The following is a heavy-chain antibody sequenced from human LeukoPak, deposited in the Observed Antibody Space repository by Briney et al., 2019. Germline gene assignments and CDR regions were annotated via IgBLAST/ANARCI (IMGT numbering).Heavy chain of an antibody. CDR2: IIPIFGTA. J-gene: IGHJ5*02. CDR3: ARGGWRYCSGGSCYNWFDP. Sequence: GASVKVSCKASGGTFSSYAISWVRQAPGQGLEWMGGIIPIFGTANYAQKFQGRVTITADKSTSTAYMELSSLRSEDTAVYYCARGGWRYCSGGSCYNWFDPWGQGTLVTVSS. V-gene: IGHV1-69*06. D-gene: IGHD2-15*01. CDR1: GGTFSSYA.